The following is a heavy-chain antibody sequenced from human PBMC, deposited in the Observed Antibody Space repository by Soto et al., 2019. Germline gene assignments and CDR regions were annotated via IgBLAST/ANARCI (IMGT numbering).Heavy chain of an antibody. CDR3: ARAPNYYGSGIGSYYFDY. J-gene: IGHJ4*02. Sequence: GGSLRLSCAASGFTFSSYSMNWVRQAPGKGLEWVSSISSSSSYIYYADSVKGRFTISRDNAKNSLYLQMNSLRAEDTAVYYCARAPNYYGSGIGSYYFDYWGQGTLVTVSS. CDR1: GFTFSSYS. CDR2: ISSSSSYI. V-gene: IGHV3-21*01. D-gene: IGHD3-10*01.